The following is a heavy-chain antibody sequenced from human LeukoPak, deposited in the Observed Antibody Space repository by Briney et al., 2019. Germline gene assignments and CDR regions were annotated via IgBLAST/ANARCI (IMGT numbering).Heavy chain of an antibody. V-gene: IGHV5-51*01. D-gene: IGHD2-2*01. CDR3: PAPPPGCRSTTSNLLS. Sequence: GESLKISCKDSGSTFTSHWIGWVRQMPGKGLEWMGVIYPADSETTYSPSFQGHVTVSADKSISTAYLQWSSLKASNTAMYYCPAPPPGCRSTTSNLLSWGRGPLVTVSS. J-gene: IGHJ4*02. CDR1: GSTFTSHW. CDR2: IYPADSET.